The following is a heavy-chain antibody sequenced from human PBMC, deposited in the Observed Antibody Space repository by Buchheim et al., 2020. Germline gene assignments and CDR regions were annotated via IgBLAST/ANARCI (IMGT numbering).Heavy chain of an antibody. CDR3: ARGCITMVRDGMDV. CDR1: GYTFTSYY. CDR2: INPSGGRT. J-gene: IGHJ6*02. Sequence: QVQLVQSGAEVKKPGASVKVSCKASGYTFTSYYMNWVRQAPGQGLEWMGIINPSGGRTSYAQKFQGRVTMTRDTSTRTAYMEPGSLRAEDTAVYYCARGCITMVRDGMDVWGQGTT. V-gene: IGHV1-46*03. D-gene: IGHD3-10*01.